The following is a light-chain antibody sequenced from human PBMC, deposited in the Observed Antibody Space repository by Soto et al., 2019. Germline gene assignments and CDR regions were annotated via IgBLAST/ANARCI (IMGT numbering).Light chain of an antibody. CDR2: LGS. CDR1: QSLLYSNGYNY. Sequence: DIVMTQSPLSLPVTPGEPASISCRSSQSLLYSNGYNYLDWYLQKPGQSPQVLIYLGSIRASGVPDRFSGSGSGTDFTLQISRVEAEDVGVYYCMQALQTPLTFGGGTKVDIK. V-gene: IGKV2-28*01. CDR3: MQALQTPLT. J-gene: IGKJ4*01.